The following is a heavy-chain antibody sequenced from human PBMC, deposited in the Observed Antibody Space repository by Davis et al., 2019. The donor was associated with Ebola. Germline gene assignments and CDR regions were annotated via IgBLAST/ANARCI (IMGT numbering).Heavy chain of an antibody. CDR1: GFTFSSYW. CDR3: ARWMLDSSSLYYYYGMDV. J-gene: IGHJ6*02. D-gene: IGHD6-6*01. CDR2: INSDGSST. Sequence: PGGSLRLSCAASGFTFSSYWMHWVRQAPGKGLVWVSRINSDGSSTSYADSVKGRFTISRDNSKNTLYLQMNSLRAEDTAVYYCARWMLDSSSLYYYYGMDVWGQGTTVTVSS. V-gene: IGHV3-74*01.